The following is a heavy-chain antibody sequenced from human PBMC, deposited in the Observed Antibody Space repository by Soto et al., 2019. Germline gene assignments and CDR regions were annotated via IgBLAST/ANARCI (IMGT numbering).Heavy chain of an antibody. D-gene: IGHD7-27*01. V-gene: IGHV4-30-4*01. CDR3: ARGRYCLTGRCFPNWFDS. Sequence: SETLSLTCSVSGDSISNLDYFWAWIRQPPGQALEYIGYIYKSATTYYNPSFESRVAISVDTSKSQFSLNVTSVSAADTAVYFCARGRYCLTGRCFPNWFDSWGQGALVTVSS. J-gene: IGHJ5*01. CDR1: GDSISNLDYF. CDR2: IYKSATT.